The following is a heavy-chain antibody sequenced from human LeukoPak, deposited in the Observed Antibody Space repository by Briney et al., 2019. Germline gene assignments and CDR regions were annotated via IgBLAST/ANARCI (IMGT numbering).Heavy chain of an antibody. CDR2: INPDGSTT. V-gene: IGHV3-7*01. Sequence: GGSLRLSCAVSGFTFSNFWLSWVRQPPGKGLEWVAIINPDGSTTGYVNSVKGRFPIYRDNAKNSLCLQLNSLRAEDTAVYYCVRDPGWGAFDIWGQGTMVTVSS. CDR3: VRDPGWGAFDI. J-gene: IGHJ3*02. D-gene: IGHD3-16*01. CDR1: GFTFSNFW.